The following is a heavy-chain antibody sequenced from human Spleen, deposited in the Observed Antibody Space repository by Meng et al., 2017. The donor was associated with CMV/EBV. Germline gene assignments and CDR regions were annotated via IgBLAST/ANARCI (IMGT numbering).Heavy chain of an antibody. D-gene: IGHD2-21*01. J-gene: IGHJ3*02. CDR1: GGSISSGDYY. CDR2: IYYSGST. Sequence: SETLSLTCTVSGGSISSGDYYWSWIRQPPGKGLEWIGYIYYSGSTYYNPSLKSRVTISVDTSKNQFSLKLSSVTAADTAVYYCASSVVVIAYDAFDIWGQGTRVTVSS. V-gene: IGHV4-30-4*08. CDR3: ASSVVVIAYDAFDI.